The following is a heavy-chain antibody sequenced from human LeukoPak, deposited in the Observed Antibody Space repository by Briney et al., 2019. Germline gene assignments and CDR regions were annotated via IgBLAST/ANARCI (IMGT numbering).Heavy chain of an antibody. CDR1: GGSISSYY. CDR2: ICYSGNT. Sequence: PSETLSLTCTVSGGSISSYYWSWIRQPPGKGLEWIGYICYSGNTNYNPALKSRVTISVDTSKNQFSLKLNSVTAADTAVYYCARADPISGTYSPFDYWGQGTLVTVSS. J-gene: IGHJ4*02. CDR3: ARADPISGTYSPFDY. V-gene: IGHV4-59*01. D-gene: IGHD1-26*01.